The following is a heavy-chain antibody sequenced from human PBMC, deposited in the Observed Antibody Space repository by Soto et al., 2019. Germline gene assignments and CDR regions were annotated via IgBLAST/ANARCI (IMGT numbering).Heavy chain of an antibody. Sequence: QVQLQQWGAGLLKPSETLSLTCAVYGGSFSGYYWSWIRQPPGKGLEWIGEINHSGSTNYNPSLKSRVTISVDTSKNQFSLKLSSVTAADTAVYYCARAPGLLWFGELGFYGMDVWGQGTTVTVSS. CDR1: GGSFSGYY. CDR3: ARAPGLLWFGELGFYGMDV. J-gene: IGHJ6*02. CDR2: INHSGST. V-gene: IGHV4-34*01. D-gene: IGHD3-10*01.